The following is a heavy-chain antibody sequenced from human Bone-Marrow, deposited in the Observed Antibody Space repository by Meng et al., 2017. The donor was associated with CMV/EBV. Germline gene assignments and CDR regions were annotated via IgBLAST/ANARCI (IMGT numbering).Heavy chain of an antibody. D-gene: IGHD2-21*02. J-gene: IGHJ3*02. CDR2: INPNSGGT. V-gene: IGHV1-2*02. CDR3: ARNLLVVTATDAFDI. CDR1: GYTFTGYY. Sequence: ASCMVSGYTFTGYYMHRVRQAPGQGLEWMGWINPNSGGTNYAQKFQGRVTMTRDTSISTAYMELSRLRSDDTDVYYFARNLLVVTATDAFDIWGQGTMVTVSS.